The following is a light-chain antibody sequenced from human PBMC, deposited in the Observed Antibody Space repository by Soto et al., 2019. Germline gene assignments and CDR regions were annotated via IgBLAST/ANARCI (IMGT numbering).Light chain of an antibody. CDR3: QEYGRSRT. CDR2: GAS. CDR1: QSVSNNY. V-gene: IGKV3-20*01. J-gene: IGKJ1*01. Sequence: EIVLTQSPGILSLSPGERATHSCRASQSVSNNYLAWYQQKPGQAPRLLIYGASSRATGIPDRFSGSGSGTDFTLTISRLEREDFAVYYCQEYGRSRTFGQGTKV.